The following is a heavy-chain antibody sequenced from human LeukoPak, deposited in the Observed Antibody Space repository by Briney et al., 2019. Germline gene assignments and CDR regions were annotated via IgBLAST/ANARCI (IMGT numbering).Heavy chain of an antibody. D-gene: IGHD6-13*01. V-gene: IGHV4-38-2*02. CDR3: ARDSYSSSWYYFDY. CDR1: GYSISSGYY. J-gene: IGHJ4*02. Sequence: SETLSLTCTVSGYSISSGYYWGWIRQPPGKGLEWIGSIYHSGSTNYNPSLKSRVTISVDTSKNQFSLKLSSVTAADTAVYYCARDSYSSSWYYFDYWGQGTLVTVSS. CDR2: IYHSGST.